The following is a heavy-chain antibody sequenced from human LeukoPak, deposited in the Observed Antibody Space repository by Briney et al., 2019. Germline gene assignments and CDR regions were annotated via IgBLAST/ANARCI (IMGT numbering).Heavy chain of an antibody. V-gene: IGHV3-49*03. CDR1: GFTFGDYA. D-gene: IGHD1-1*01. CDR3: TRDRGAYNLYDY. CDR2: IRSKAYGETA. Sequence: GGSLRLSCTASGFTFGDYAMSWIRQAPGKGLEWVGFIRSKAYGETADYAASVKGRFTISRDDSKANAYLQMNSLKTEDTAVYHCTRDRGAYNLYDYWGQGTLVTVSS. J-gene: IGHJ4*02.